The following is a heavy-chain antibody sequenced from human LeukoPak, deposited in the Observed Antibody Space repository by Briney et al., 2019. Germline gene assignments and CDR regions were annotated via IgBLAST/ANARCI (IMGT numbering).Heavy chain of an antibody. D-gene: IGHD2-2*02. CDR2: ISSDGDAT. CDR1: GFTFNSYA. V-gene: IGHV3-64*01. Sequence: GGSLRLSCAASGFTFNSYAMQWVRQAPGEGLEYVSGISSDGDATYYANSVKERFIISRDNSRNMLYLQMGRLRPEDMAVYYCARVDCSSSSCYTVAHWGQGTLVTVSS. CDR3: ARVDCSSSSCYTVAH. J-gene: IGHJ1*01.